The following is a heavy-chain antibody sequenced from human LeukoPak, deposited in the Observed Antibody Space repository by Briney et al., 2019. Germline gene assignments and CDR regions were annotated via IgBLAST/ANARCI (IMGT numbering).Heavy chain of an antibody. J-gene: IGHJ5*02. D-gene: IGHD3-10*01. Sequence: QPGGSLRLSCAASGFTFSYYGFHWVRQAPGKGLEWVAFIRYDGNDKFYAKSVEGRFTISRDTSRNTLYLQMNSLRLEDTAVYYCAKDLMRDRWFGESWGQGTLVTVSS. V-gene: IGHV3-30*02. CDR1: GFTFSYYG. CDR2: IRYDGNDK. CDR3: AKDLMRDRWFGES.